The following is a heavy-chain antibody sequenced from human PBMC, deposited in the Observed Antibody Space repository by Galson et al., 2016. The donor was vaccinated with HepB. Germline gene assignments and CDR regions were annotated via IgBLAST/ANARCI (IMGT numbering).Heavy chain of an antibody. CDR3: ARVIIITGGNNWFDP. Sequence: TCTVSGGSVRNDSSYWSWIRQPPGKGLEWIGYIYYSGSTSYNPSLKSRVTISVDTSRNQFSLKLTSVTAADTAVYYCARVIIITGGNNWFDPWGQGTLVTVSS. J-gene: IGHJ5*02. V-gene: IGHV4-61*01. D-gene: IGHD3-16*01. CDR1: GGSVRNDSSY. CDR2: IYYSGST.